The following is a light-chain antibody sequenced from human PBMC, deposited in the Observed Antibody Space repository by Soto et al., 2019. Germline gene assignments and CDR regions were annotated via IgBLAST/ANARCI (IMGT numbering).Light chain of an antibody. V-gene: IGKV3-11*01. J-gene: IGKJ2*01. Sequence: EIVLTQSPATLSLSPGERATLSCKTSKSTSSYLAWYQHRPGQTPRLLIYDVSNRATGIPARFSGSGSGTDFTLTISSLEPEDFAVYYCQQRNRWTPVYTFGQGTKLEI. CDR3: QQRNRWTPVYT. CDR2: DVS. CDR1: KSTSSY.